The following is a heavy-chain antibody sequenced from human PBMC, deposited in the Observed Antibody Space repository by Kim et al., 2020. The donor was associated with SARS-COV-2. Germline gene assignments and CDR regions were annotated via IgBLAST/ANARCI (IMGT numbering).Heavy chain of an antibody. D-gene: IGHD6-13*01. J-gene: IGHJ6*02. CDR3: ARDPGWGPHLGIYYYYGMDV. CDR2: IIPILGIA. V-gene: IGHV1-69*04. CDR1: GGTFSSYA. Sequence: SVKVSCKASGGTFSSYAISWVRQAPGQGLEWMGRIIPILGIANYAQKFQGRVTITADKSTSTAYMELSSLRSEDTAVYYCARDPGWGPHLGIYYYYGMDVWGQGTTVTVSS.